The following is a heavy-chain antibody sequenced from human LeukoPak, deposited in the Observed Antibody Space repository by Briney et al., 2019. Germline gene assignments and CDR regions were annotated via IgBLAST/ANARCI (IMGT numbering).Heavy chain of an antibody. V-gene: IGHV3-9*01. J-gene: IGHJ4*02. CDR1: GFTFDDYA. D-gene: IGHD6-6*01. CDR3: ARQGSSSGEWGY. CDR2: ISWNGGNI. Sequence: GGSLRLSCAASGFTFDDYAMHWARQAPGKGLEWVSGISWNGGNIGYADSVKGRFTISRDNAKNSLYLQMNSLRAEDTAVYYCARQGSSSGEWGYWGQGTLVTVSS.